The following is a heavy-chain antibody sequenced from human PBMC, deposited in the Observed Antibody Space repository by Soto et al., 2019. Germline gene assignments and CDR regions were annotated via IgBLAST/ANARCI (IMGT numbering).Heavy chain of an antibody. CDR3: ARYVSSTSCYFSFDY. D-gene: IGHD2-2*01. CDR1: GGSVSSGSYY. V-gene: IGHV4-61*01. CDR2: IYYSGST. J-gene: IGHJ4*02. Sequence: SETLSLTCTVSGGSVSSGSYYWSWVRQPPGKGLEWIGYIYYSGSTNYNPSLKSRVTISVDTSKNQFSLKLSSVTAADTAVYYCARYVSSTSCYFSFDYWGQGTLVTVSS.